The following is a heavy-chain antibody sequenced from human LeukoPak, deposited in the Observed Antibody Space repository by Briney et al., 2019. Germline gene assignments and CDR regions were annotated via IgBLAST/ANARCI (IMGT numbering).Heavy chain of an antibody. CDR2: ISSSGSTI. CDR3: ARDSEKQQLVRGDY. V-gene: IGHV3-48*03. J-gene: IGHJ4*02. D-gene: IGHD6-13*01. CDR1: GFTFSSHE. Sequence: GGSLRLSCAASGFTFSSHEMNWVRQAPGKGLEWVSYISSSGSTIYYADSVKGRFTISRDNAKNSLYLQMNSLRAEDTAVYYCARDSEKQQLVRGDYWGQGTLVTVSS.